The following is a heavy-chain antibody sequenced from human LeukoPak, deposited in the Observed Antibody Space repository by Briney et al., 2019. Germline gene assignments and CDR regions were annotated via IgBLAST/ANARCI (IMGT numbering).Heavy chain of an antibody. V-gene: IGHV1-8*01. CDR2: MNPNSGNT. Sequence: ASVKVSCKASGYTFTSYDINWVRQATGQGLEWMGWMNPNSGNTGYAQKFQGRVTMTRNTSISTAYMELSSLRSEDTAVYYCARWTVGYDSRDSYYYYGMDVWGQGTTVTVSS. J-gene: IGHJ6*02. CDR1: GYTFTSYD. CDR3: ARWTVGYDSRDSYYYYGMDV. D-gene: IGHD3-22*01.